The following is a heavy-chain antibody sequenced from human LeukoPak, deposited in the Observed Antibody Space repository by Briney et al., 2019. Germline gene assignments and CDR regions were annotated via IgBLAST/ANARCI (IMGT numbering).Heavy chain of an antibody. D-gene: IGHD3-22*01. CDR1: GGSFSGYY. CDR3: ARDYYDSSGYSLLGYYYGMDV. V-gene: IGHV4-34*01. CDR2: INHSGST. Sequence: PSETLSLTCAVYGGSFSGYYWSWIRQPPGKGLEWIGEINHSGSTNYNPSLKSRVTISVDTSKNQFSLKLSSVTAADAAVYYCARDYYDSSGYSLLGYYYGMDVRGQGTTVTVSS. J-gene: IGHJ6*02.